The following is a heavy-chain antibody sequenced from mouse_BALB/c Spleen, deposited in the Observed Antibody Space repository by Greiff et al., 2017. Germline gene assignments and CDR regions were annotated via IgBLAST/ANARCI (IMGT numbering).Heavy chain of an antibody. Sequence: EVQRVESGGGLVQPGGSRKLSCAASGFTFSDYGMAWVRQAPGKGPEWVACISNLAYSIYYADTVTGRFTISREKATNTLYLEMSSLRSDDTAMYYCARGYYGSSYGLAYWGQGTLVTVSA. J-gene: IGHJ3*01. D-gene: IGHD1-1*01. CDR3: ARGYYGSSYGLAY. V-gene: IGHV5-15*02. CDR2: ISNLAYSI. CDR1: GFTFSDYG.